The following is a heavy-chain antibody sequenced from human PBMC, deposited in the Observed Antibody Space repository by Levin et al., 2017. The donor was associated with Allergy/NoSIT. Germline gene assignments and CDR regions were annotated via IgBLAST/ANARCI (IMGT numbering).Heavy chain of an antibody. J-gene: IGHJ4*02. Sequence: GGSLRLSCVTSGLTFSDYWMTWVRQAPGKGLEWVANIGKDDSETNYVDSVKGRFIISRDNDRNLVYLHMNSLSADDTGVYYCAAYNNQWEGGDYWGQGTLVTVSS. V-gene: IGHV3-7*03. CDR3: AAYNNQWEGGDY. CDR2: IGKDDSET. CDR1: GLTFSDYW. D-gene: IGHD1-14*01.